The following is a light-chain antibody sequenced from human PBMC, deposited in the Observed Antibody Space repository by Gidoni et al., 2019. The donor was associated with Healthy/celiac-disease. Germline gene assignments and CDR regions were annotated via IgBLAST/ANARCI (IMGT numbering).Light chain of an antibody. Sequence: DIQMTQSPSTLSASVGDRVTITCRASQSISSWLAWYQQKPGKAPKLLIYDASSLESGVPSRFSGSGSGTEFTLTISSLQPDDFATYYCQQYNSPSTFGGXTKVEIK. CDR2: DAS. CDR3: QQYNSPST. V-gene: IGKV1-5*01. CDR1: QSISSW. J-gene: IGKJ4*01.